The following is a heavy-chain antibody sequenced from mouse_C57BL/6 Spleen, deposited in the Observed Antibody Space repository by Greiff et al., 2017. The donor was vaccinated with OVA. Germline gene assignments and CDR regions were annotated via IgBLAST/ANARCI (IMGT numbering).Heavy chain of an antibody. CDR3: ARETDYDGPYFDY. Sequence: EVQLVESGGGLVKPGGSLKLSCAASGFTFSDYGMHWVRQAPEKGLEWVAYISSGSSTIYYADTVKGRFTISRDNAKNTLFLQMTSLRSEDTAMYYCARETDYDGPYFDYWGQGTTLTVSS. D-gene: IGHD2-4*01. CDR2: ISSGSSTI. CDR1: GFTFSDYG. J-gene: IGHJ2*01. V-gene: IGHV5-17*01.